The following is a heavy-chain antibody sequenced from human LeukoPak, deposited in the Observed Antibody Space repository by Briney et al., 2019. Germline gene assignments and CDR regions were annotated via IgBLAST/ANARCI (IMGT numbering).Heavy chain of an antibody. V-gene: IGHV3-48*01. CDR1: GFTFSTYS. J-gene: IGHJ3*02. CDR2: ISRSGSTI. D-gene: IGHD5-24*01. Sequence: GGSLRLSCAGSGFTFSTYSMNWVRQAPGKGLEWISYISRSGSTIDYADSVKGRFTISRGVAKNSLYLQMNSLRGDDTAVYYCARIRNGYQTDAFDIWGQGTMDTVP. CDR3: ARIRNGYQTDAFDI.